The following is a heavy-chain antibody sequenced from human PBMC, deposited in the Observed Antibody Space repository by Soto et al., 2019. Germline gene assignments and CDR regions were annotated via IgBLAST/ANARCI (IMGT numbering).Heavy chain of an antibody. D-gene: IGHD5-12*01. CDR1: ADIFNNYY. Sequence: GASVKVSCKTSADIFNNYYMHWVLQAPGQGLEWMGWISAYNGNTNYAQKLQGRVTMTTDTSTSTAYMELRSLRSDDTAVYYCARTEMATNDFDYWGQGTLDTVS. CDR3: ARTEMATNDFDY. V-gene: IGHV1-18*04. J-gene: IGHJ4*02. CDR2: ISAYNGNT.